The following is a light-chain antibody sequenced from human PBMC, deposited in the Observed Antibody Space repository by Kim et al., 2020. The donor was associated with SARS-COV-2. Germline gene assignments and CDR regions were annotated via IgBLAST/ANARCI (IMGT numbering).Light chain of an antibody. V-gene: IGLV2-11*01. CDR3: CSYAGSYTFGYV. J-gene: IGLJ1*01. CDR2: DVS. CDR1: SSDVGGYNY. Sequence: QSALTQPRSVSGSPGQSVTISCTGTSSDVGGYNYVSGYQQHPGKAPKLMIYDVSKRPSGVPDRFSGSKSGNTASLTISGLQAEDEADYYCCSYAGSYTFGYVFGTGTKVTVL.